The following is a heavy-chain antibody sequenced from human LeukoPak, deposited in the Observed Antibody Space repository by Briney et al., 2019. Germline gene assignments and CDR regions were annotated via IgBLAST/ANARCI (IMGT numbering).Heavy chain of an antibody. J-gene: IGHJ4*02. CDR3: ASELLATIVTGFDY. CDR1: GGTFSSYA. D-gene: IGHD5-12*01. V-gene: IGHV1-69*04. CDR2: IIPILGIA. Sequence: SVNVSCKASGGTFSSYAISWVRQAPGQGLGWMGRIIPILGIANYAQKFQGRVTITADKSTSTAYMELSSLRSEDTAVYYCASELLATIVTGFDYWGQGTLVTVSS.